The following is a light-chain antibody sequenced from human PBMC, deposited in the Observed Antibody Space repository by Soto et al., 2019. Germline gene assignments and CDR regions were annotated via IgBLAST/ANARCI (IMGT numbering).Light chain of an antibody. CDR2: AAS. V-gene: IGKV1-9*01. J-gene: IGKJ1*01. CDR3: QQRNSYPRT. CDR1: QGINSY. Sequence: DIQLTQSPSVLSASVGDRVTITCRASQGINSYLAWYQQKPGKVPKLLIYAASTLHSGVPSRFSGSGSGTEFTLTISSLQPEDFATYYCQQRNSYPRTFGQGTKVEI.